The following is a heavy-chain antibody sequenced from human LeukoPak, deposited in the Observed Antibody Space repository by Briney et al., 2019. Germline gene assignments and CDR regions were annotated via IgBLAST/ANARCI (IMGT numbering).Heavy chain of an antibody. J-gene: IGHJ5*02. D-gene: IGHD1-20*01. CDR2: INSDGSST. CDR1: GFTFSSYW. CDR3: ARGSISGVNWFDP. Sequence: GGSLRLSCAASGFTFSSYWMHWVRQAPGKGLVWVSRINSDGSSTSYADSVKGRFTISRDNAKNTLYLQMNSLRAEDTAVYYCARGSISGVNWFDPWGQGTLVTVSS. V-gene: IGHV3-74*01.